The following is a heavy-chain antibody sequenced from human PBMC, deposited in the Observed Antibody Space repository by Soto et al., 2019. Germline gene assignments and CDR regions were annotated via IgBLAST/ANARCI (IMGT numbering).Heavy chain of an antibody. CDR2: ISYDGSNK. CDR3: AIIVCSSTSCPYHYYGMDV. J-gene: IGHJ6*02. CDR1: GFTSSSYA. D-gene: IGHD2-2*01. V-gene: IGHV3-30-3*01. Sequence: GGSLRLSCAASGFTSSSYAMHWVRQAPGKGLEWVAVISYDGSNKYYAESVKGRFTISRDNSKNTLYLQMNSLRAEDTAVYYCAIIVCSSTSCPYHYYGMDVWGQGTTVTVSS.